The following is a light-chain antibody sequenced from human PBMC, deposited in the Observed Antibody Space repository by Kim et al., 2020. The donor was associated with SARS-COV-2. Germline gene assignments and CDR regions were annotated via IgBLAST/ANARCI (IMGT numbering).Light chain of an antibody. CDR1: QSVISSY. Sequence: LSPVERATLSCMASQSVISSYLAWYQQKPGRAPRLLIYCASSRATGIPDRFCGSGSGTDFTLTISRLEPEDFAVYYCQQYGSSPRTFGQGTKLEI. V-gene: IGKV3-20*01. J-gene: IGKJ2*01. CDR3: QQYGSSPRT. CDR2: CAS.